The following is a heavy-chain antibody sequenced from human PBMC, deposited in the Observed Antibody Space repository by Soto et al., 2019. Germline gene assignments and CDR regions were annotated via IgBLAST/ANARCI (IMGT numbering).Heavy chain of an antibody. Sequence: SETLSLTCTVSGGSISSSSYYWGWIRQPPGKGLEWIGSIYYSGSTYYNPSLKSRVTISVDTSKNQFSLKLSSVTAADTAVYYCASSGYCTNGVCYTLFDSRGQGTLVTVSS. J-gene: IGHJ5*01. CDR2: IYYSGST. CDR1: GGSISSSSYY. D-gene: IGHD2-8*01. CDR3: ASSGYCTNGVCYTLFDS. V-gene: IGHV4-39*01.